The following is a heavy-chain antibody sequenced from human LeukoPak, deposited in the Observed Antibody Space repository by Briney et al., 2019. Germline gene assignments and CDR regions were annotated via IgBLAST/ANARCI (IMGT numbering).Heavy chain of an antibody. V-gene: IGHV4-4*07. CDR3: ARESRMIAFDI. CDR2: VYSSGNSGTT. CDR1: GDSISGFY. Sequence: SGTLSLTCTVSGDSISGFYWSWIRQPAGKGLEWIGRVYSSGNSGTTNYNPSLQSRVTVSLDTSKNQVSLKLTSVTAADTAVYFCARESRMIAFDIWGQGTMATVSS. J-gene: IGHJ3*02. D-gene: IGHD2-2*01.